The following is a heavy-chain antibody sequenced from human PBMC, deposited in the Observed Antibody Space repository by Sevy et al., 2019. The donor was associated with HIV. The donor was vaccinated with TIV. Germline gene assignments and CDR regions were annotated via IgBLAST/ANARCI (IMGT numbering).Heavy chain of an antibody. D-gene: IGHD1-26*01. J-gene: IGHJ5*02. CDR2: MYDSGST. CDR3: ASGSGELVS. CDR1: AGSISSYY. Sequence: SETLSLTCTVSAGSISSYYWTWIRQPPEKGLEWIGCMYDSGSTNYNPSLKSRVTISVDTSKNQLSLKLSSVTAADTAVYYCASGSGELVSWGQGTLVTVSS. V-gene: IGHV4-59*01.